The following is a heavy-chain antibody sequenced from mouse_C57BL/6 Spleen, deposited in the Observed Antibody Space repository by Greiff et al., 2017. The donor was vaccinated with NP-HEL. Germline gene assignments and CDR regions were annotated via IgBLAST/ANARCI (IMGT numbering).Heavy chain of an antibody. J-gene: IGHJ3*01. CDR2: INPSTGGT. CDR3: ARGGLGWFAY. V-gene: IGHV1-42*01. Sequence: EVQLKQSGPELVKPGASVKISCKASGYSFTGYYMNWVKQSPEKSLEWIGEINPSTGGTTYNQKFKAKATLTVDKSSSTAYMQLKSLTSEDSAVYYCARGGLGWFAYWGQGTLVTVSA. CDR1: GYSFTGYY. D-gene: IGHD2-13*01.